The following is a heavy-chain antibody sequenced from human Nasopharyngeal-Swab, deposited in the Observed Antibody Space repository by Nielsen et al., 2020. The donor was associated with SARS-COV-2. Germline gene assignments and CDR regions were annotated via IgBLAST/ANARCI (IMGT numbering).Heavy chain of an antibody. CDR2: IIPIQGVA. J-gene: IGHJ6*02. Sequence: SVKVSCKASEGNFNIYSFNWVRQAPGQGLEWVGRIIPIQGVANYAQKFHDRVSITADKSTNTTYMGLSRLSSADTAVYYCARVLLTPEGSVKNFYYYAMDVWGQGTAVTVSS. CDR3: ARVLLTPEGSVKNFYYYAMDV. V-gene: IGHV1-69*02. D-gene: IGHD4/OR15-4a*01. CDR1: EGNFNIYS.